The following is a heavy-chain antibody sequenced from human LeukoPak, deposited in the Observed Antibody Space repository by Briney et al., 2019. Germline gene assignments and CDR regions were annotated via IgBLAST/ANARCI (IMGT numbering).Heavy chain of an antibody. D-gene: IGHD3-10*01. Sequence: PGGSLRLSCAASGFTFSSYAMTWVRQAPGKGLEWVSAITGGGDTTYYADSVKGRFTISRDNSKNTLYLQMNNLRAEDTAIYYCAKDLVTGSLDYWGQGTLVTVSS. CDR3: AKDLVTGSLDY. CDR2: ITGGGDTT. V-gene: IGHV3-23*01. CDR1: GFTFSSYA. J-gene: IGHJ4*02.